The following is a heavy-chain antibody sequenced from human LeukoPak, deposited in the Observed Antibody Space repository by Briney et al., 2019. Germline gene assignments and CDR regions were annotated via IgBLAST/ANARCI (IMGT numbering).Heavy chain of an antibody. D-gene: IGHD6-13*01. V-gene: IGHV4-34*01. CDR3: ASWTGIAAAGTGWFDP. Sequence: SETLSLTCAVSGGSFSGYYWSWIRQPPGKGLEWIGEINHSGSTNYNPSLKSRVIISVDTSKNQFSLKLSSVTAADTAVYYCASWTGIAAAGTGWFDPWGQGTLVTVSS. CDR2: INHSGST. J-gene: IGHJ5*02. CDR1: GGSFSGYY.